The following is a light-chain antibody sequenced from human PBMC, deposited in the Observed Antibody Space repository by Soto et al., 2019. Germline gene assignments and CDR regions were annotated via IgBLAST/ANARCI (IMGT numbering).Light chain of an antibody. CDR2: EGS. CDR3: CSVARLSPHV. CDR1: SSVVGSYNL. V-gene: IGLV2-23*01. Sequence: QSALTQPASVSGSPGQSITISCTGTSSVVGSYNLVSWYQHHPGKAPKLMIYEGSKRPSGVSNRFSGSKSGNTASLTISGLQADDDADYYCCSVARLSPHVFGTGTNV. J-gene: IGLJ1*01.